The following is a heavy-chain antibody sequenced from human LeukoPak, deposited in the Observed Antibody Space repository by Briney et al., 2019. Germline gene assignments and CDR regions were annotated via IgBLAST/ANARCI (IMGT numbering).Heavy chain of an antibody. CDR1: GFTFSDYY. CDR3: ARAGQSDY. Sequence: PGGSLRLSCAASGFTFSDYYMNWIRQAPGKGLEWVSSISGGSRTINYADSVKGRFTTSRDNAKNSLFLQVNSLRAEDTAVYYCARAGQSDYSGQGTLVTVSS. J-gene: IGHJ4*02. CDR2: ISGGSRTI. V-gene: IGHV3-11*01.